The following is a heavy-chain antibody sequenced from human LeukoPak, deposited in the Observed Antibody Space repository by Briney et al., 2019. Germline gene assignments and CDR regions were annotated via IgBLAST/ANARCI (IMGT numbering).Heavy chain of an antibody. V-gene: IGHV1-24*01. CDR2: FDPEDGET. CDR3: ARVGSIAVAGTEHYYFDY. J-gene: IGHJ4*02. D-gene: IGHD6-19*01. Sequence: ASVKVSCKVSGYTLTELSMHWVRQAPGKGLEWMGGFDPEDGETIYAQKFQGRVTMTEDTSTDTAYMELSSLRAEDTAVYYCARVGSIAVAGTEHYYFDYWGQGTLVTVSS. CDR1: GYTLTELS.